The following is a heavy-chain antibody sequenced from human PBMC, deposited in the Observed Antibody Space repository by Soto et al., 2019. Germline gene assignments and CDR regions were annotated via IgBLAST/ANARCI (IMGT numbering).Heavy chain of an antibody. J-gene: IGHJ6*01. D-gene: IGHD3-3*01. CDR2: ITSNGGNT. Sequence: EVQLVESGGGLVQPGGSLRLSCAASGFTFSSYAMNWVRQAPGKGLDYVSGITSNGGNTDYASSVKGRFTISSDNSKNTLYLQMGSLRGEDMAVYYCARRIPFGYGMDVWGQGTTVTVSS. CDR3: ARRIPFGYGMDV. CDR1: GFTFSSYA. V-gene: IGHV3-64*01.